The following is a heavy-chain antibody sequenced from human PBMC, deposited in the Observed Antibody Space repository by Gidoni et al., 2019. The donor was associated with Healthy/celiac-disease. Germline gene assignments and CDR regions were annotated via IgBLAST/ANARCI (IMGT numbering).Heavy chain of an antibody. CDR3: ARASIAAAGYFDY. V-gene: IGHV4-61*01. J-gene: IGHJ4*02. D-gene: IGHD6-13*01. CDR2: IYYSGST. Sequence: QVQLQESGPGLVKPSETLSLTCTVSGGSVSSGSYYWSWIRQPPGKGLEWIGYIYYSGSTNYNPSLKSRVTISVDTSKNQFSLKLSSVTAADTAVYYCARASIAAAGYFDYWGQGTLVTVSS. CDR1: GGSVSSGSYY.